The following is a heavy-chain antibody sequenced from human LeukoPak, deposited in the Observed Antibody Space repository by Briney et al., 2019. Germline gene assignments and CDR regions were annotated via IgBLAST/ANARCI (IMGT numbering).Heavy chain of an antibody. CDR2: IYYSGST. D-gene: IGHD3-9*01. Sequence: NPSETLSLTCTVSGGSISSSSYYWGWIRQPPGKGLEWIGSIYYSGSTYYNPSLKSRVTISVDTSKNQFSLKLSSVTAADTAVYYCARVLRTYYDILTGYYHYHYMDVWGKGTTVTISS. J-gene: IGHJ6*03. CDR1: GGSISSSSYY. CDR3: ARVLRTYYDILTGYYHYHYMDV. V-gene: IGHV4-39*07.